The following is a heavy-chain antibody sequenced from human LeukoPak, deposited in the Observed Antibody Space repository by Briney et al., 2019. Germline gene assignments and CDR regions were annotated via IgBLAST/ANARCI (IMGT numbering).Heavy chain of an antibody. CDR2: INEDGSET. Sequence: ETLSLTCTVSGDSISSYYWSWIRQPPGGGLEWVANINEDGSETNYVDSVKGRFTISRDNAKDSLYLQMNSLRVEDTAVYYCARDQSGSGWYYWGQGTLVTVSS. CDR1: GDSISSYY. J-gene: IGHJ4*02. CDR3: ARDQSGSGWYY. V-gene: IGHV3-7*01. D-gene: IGHD6-19*01.